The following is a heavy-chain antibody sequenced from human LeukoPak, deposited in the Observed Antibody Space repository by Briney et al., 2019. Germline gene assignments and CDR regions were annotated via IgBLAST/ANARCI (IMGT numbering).Heavy chain of an antibody. Sequence: GESLKISCKGSGYSFTSYWIGWVRQMPGKGLEWMGIIYPGDSDTRYSPSFQGQATISADKSVSTAYLQWSSLKASDTAMYYCARLTMVRGVIIESYWGQGTLVTVSS. V-gene: IGHV5-51*01. J-gene: IGHJ4*02. CDR3: ARLTMVRGVIIESY. CDR2: IYPGDSDT. D-gene: IGHD3-10*01. CDR1: GYSFTSYW.